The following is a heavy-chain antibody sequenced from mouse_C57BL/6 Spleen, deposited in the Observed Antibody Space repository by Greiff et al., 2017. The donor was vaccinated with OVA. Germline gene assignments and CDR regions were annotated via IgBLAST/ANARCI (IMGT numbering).Heavy chain of an antibody. V-gene: IGHV1-69*01. Sequence: QVQLKQPGAELVMPGASVKLSCKASGYTFTSYWMHWVKQRPGQGLEWIGEIDPSDSYTNYNQKFKGKSTLTVDKSSSTAYMQLSSLTSEDSAVYYCARMGLGSFFDYWGQGTTLTGSS. J-gene: IGHJ2*01. CDR2: IDPSDSYT. D-gene: IGHD4-1*01. CDR3: ARMGLGSFFDY. CDR1: GYTFTSYW.